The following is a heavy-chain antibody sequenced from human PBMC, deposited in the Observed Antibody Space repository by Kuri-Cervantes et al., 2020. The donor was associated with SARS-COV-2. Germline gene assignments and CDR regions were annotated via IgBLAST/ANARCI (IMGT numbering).Heavy chain of an antibody. CDR1: GFTFRNSA. V-gene: IGHV3-23*01. CDR3: AKDYQDFDY. CDR2: ISGSGGST. D-gene: IGHD2-2*01. J-gene: IGHJ4*02. Sequence: GGSLRLSCAVSGFTFRNSAMSWVRQAPGKGLEWVSAISGSGGSTYYADSVKGRFTISRDNSKNTLYLQMNSLRAEDTAVYYCAKDYQDFDYWGQGTLVTVSS.